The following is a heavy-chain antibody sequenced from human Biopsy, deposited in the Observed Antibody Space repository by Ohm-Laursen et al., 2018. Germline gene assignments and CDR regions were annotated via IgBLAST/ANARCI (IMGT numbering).Heavy chain of an antibody. V-gene: IGHV4-59*01. J-gene: IGHJ2*01. CDR2: VYYTGST. Sequence: SQTLSLTCIVSGDSISSYYWSWIRQPPGKGLEWIGYVYYTGSTDYNPSLQSRVTISVDTSKNHFSLRLRSVTPADTATYYCARDRGYYSDRTVPGYFDLWGRGTLVTVSS. CDR3: ARDRGYYSDRTVPGYFDL. CDR1: GDSISSYY. D-gene: IGHD3-22*01.